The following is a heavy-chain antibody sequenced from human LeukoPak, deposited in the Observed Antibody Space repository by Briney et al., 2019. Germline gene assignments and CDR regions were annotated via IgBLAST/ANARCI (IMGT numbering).Heavy chain of an antibody. J-gene: IGHJ4*02. CDR1: GFTFSDYY. V-gene: IGHV3-11*05. D-gene: IGHD4-17*01. CDR3: ARGLTTVTSLASY. CDR2: ISRSSSDT. Sequence: GGSLRLSCAASGFTFSDYYMSWIRQAPGKGLEWVSYISRSSSDTNYADSVKGRFTISRDNAKNSLYLRMNSLRAEDTAVYYCARGLTTVTSLASYWGQGTLVTVSS.